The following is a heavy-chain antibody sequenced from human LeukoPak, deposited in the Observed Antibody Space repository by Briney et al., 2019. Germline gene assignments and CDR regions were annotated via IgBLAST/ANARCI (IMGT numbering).Heavy chain of an antibody. CDR3: ATGGNFYYSH. J-gene: IGHJ1*01. Sequence: GGSLRLSCAASGFPFSGYGKHWVRQAPGKGLEWVAVAYGDGSSQYYADSVKGRFSISKDISKNTLSLQMNSLRAEDTAVYSCATGGNFYYSHWGQGTLVTVSS. CDR1: GFPFSGYG. CDR2: AYGDGSSQ. D-gene: IGHD4-11*01. V-gene: IGHV3-33*01.